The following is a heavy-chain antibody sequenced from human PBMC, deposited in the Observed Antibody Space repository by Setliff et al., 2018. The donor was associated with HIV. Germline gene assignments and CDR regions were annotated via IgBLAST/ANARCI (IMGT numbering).Heavy chain of an antibody. CDR1: GGPLSGHY. Sequence: KASETLSLTCAVYGGPLSGHYWSWIRQPPGQGLEWIGETSHSGKTNYNPSLKSLVTISVDTSKNQYSLKLTSVTAADTAVYYCVTSSSWSSRLNFWGPGMLVTVSS. J-gene: IGHJ4*02. V-gene: IGHV4-34*01. D-gene: IGHD2-2*01. CDR3: VTSSSWSSRLNF. CDR2: TSHSGKT.